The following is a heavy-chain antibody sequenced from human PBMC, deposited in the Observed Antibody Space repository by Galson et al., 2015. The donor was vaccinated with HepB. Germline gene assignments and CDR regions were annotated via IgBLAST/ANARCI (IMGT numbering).Heavy chain of an antibody. CDR3: ATRGSYHLDEWELQVPFDY. CDR2: FDPEDGET. D-gene: IGHD1-26*01. V-gene: IGHV1-24*01. CDR1: GYTLTELS. Sequence: SVKVSCKVSGYTLTELSMHWVRQAPGKGLEWMGGFDPEDGETIYAQKFQGGVTMTEDTSTDTAYMELSSLRSEDTAVYYCATRGSYHLDEWELQVPFDYWGQGTLVTVSS. J-gene: IGHJ4*02.